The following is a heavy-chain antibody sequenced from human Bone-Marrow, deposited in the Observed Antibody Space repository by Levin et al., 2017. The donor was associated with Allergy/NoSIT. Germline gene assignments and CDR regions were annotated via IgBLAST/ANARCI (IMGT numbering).Heavy chain of an antibody. CDR3: ARSLIAARQLGFDS. V-gene: IGHV1-69*13. Sequence: SVKVSCKASGDTFSSYAISWVRQAPGHGLEWMGAIIPIFGTANYAQKFQGRVTITADESTSTAYMELSGLRSEDTALYYCARSLIAARQLGFDSWGQGALVSVSS. J-gene: IGHJ4*02. CDR2: IIPIFGTA. CDR1: GDTFSSYA. D-gene: IGHD6-6*01.